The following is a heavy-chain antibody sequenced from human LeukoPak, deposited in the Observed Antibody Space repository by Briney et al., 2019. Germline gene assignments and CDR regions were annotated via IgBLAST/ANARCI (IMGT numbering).Heavy chain of an antibody. J-gene: IGHJ4*02. Sequence: GEPLKISGKGSGYSFTSYCIGWLRQMPGKGLEWMGIIYPVDSDTRSSPSLQGQVTISDDKSISTAYLQWSSLKASDTAMYYCARQRVDCSGGSCRYFDYWGQGTLVTVSS. V-gene: IGHV5-51*01. D-gene: IGHD2-15*01. CDR1: GYSFTSYC. CDR3: ARQRVDCSGGSCRYFDY. CDR2: IYPVDSDT.